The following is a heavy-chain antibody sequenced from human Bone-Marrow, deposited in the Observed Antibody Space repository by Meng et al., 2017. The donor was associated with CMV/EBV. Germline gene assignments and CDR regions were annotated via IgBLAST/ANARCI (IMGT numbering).Heavy chain of an antibody. J-gene: IGHJ4*02. V-gene: IGHV3-21*01. CDR2: ISSSSSYI. CDR3: ARDWGSYCGGDCSPQREYYFDY. D-gene: IGHD2-21*01. CDR1: GFTFSTYS. Sequence: LSLTCAASGFTFSTYSMNWVRQAPGKGLEWVSSISSSSSYIYYADSVKGRFTISRDNAKNSLYLQMNSLRAEDTAVYYCARDWGSYCGGDCSPQREYYFDYWGQGTLVTVSS.